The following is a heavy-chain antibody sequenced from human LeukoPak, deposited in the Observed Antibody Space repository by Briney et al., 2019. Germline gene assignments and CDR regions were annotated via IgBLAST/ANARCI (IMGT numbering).Heavy chain of an antibody. Sequence: GESLKISCKGSGYSFSTSWIGWVRQMPGKGLESMGIIFPGDSDTRYTPSFQGQVIISADKSTGTVYLQWTSLKASDTAIYYCARLECSSTTCPFAYWGQGTLVTVTS. J-gene: IGHJ4*02. CDR1: GYSFSTSW. V-gene: IGHV5-51*01. CDR2: IFPGDSDT. D-gene: IGHD2-2*01. CDR3: ARLECSSTTCPFAY.